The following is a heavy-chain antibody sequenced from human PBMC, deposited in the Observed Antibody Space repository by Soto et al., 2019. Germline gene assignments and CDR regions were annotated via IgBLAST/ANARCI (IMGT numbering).Heavy chain of an antibody. CDR1: GFTFSDYY. Sequence: PGGSLRLSCAASGFTFSDYYMSWIRQAQGKGLEWVSYISSSGSTIYYADSVKGRFTISRDNAKNSLYLQMNSLRAEDTAVYYCERDRVRGSVNLFDPWGQGTLVTVS. CDR2: ISSSGSTI. V-gene: IGHV3-11*01. D-gene: IGHD3-10*01. J-gene: IGHJ5*02. CDR3: ERDRVRGSVNLFDP.